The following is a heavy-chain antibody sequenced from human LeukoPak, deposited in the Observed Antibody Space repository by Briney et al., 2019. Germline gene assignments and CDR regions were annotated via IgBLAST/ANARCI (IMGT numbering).Heavy chain of an antibody. J-gene: IGHJ4*02. D-gene: IGHD5-18*01. CDR2: ISGSGGST. V-gene: IGHV3-23*01. Sequence: PGGSLRLSCAASGFTFSTYAMSWVRQAPGKGLEWVSVISGSGGSTYYADSVEGRFTISRDNSKNTLYMQMNRLRAEDTAVYYCAKLVDTAGRPRQGFDYWGQGTLVTVSS. CDR1: GFTFSTYA. CDR3: AKLVDTAGRPRQGFDY.